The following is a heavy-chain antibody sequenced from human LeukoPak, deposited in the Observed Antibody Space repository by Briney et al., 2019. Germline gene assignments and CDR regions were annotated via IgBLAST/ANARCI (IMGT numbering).Heavy chain of an antibody. J-gene: IGHJ6*03. V-gene: IGHV1-18*01. CDR3: ARVIVDDYVWGSYRLIPYYYYYMDV. CDR1: GYTFTSYG. D-gene: IGHD3-16*02. CDR2: ISAYNGNT. Sequence: ASVKVSCKASGYTFTSYGISWVRQAPGQGLEWMGWISAYNGNTNYAQKLQGRVTMTTDTSTSTAYMELRSLRSDDTAVYYCARVIVDDYVWGSYRLIPYYYYYMDVWGKGTTVTISS.